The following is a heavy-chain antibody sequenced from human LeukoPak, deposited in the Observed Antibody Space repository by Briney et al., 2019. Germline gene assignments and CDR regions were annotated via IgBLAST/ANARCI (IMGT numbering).Heavy chain of an antibody. Sequence: TGGSLRLSCTASGFTFSTYNMNWVRQAPGKGLEWVSSISGSSITIYYADSVKGRFTISRDNAKNSLYLQMNSLRAEDTAVYYCARDLTDTAMFKWFDYWGQGTLVTVSS. CDR2: ISGSSITI. CDR3: ARDLTDTAMFKWFDY. J-gene: IGHJ4*02. V-gene: IGHV3-48*01. CDR1: GFTFSTYN. D-gene: IGHD5-18*01.